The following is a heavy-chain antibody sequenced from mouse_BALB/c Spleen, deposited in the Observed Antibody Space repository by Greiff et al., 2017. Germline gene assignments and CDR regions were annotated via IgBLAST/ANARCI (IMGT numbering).Heavy chain of an antibody. CDR2: IYPGDGDT. CDR1: GYTFTSYW. Sequence: QVQLQQSGAELARPGASVKLSCKASGYTFTSYWMQWVKQRPGQGLEWIGAIYPGDGDTRYNQKFKGKATLTADKSSSTAYMQRCSWASEASAVYYCARCRSGSSRFDYWGQGTTLTVAA. J-gene: IGHJ2*01. CDR3: ARCRSGSSRFDY. V-gene: IGHV1-87*01. D-gene: IGHD1-1*01.